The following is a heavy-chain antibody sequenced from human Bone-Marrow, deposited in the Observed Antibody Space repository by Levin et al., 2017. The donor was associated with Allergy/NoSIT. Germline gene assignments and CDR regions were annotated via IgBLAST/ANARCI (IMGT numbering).Heavy chain of an antibody. Sequence: GESLKISCAASGFTFSSYGMHWVRQAPGKGLEWVAVIWYDGSNKYYADSVKGRFTISRDNSKNTLYLQMNSLRAEDTAVYYCARGAYYDFWSGYPWRAFDIWGQGTMVTVSS. J-gene: IGHJ3*02. CDR3: ARGAYYDFWSGYPWRAFDI. CDR2: IWYDGSNK. V-gene: IGHV3-33*01. CDR1: GFTFSSYG. D-gene: IGHD3-3*01.